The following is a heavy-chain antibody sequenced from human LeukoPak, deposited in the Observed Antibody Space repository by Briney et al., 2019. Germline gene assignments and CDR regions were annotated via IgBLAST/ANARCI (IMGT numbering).Heavy chain of an antibody. V-gene: IGHV3-23*01. CDR3: AKGVYGYYSFDY. J-gene: IGHJ4*02. CDR1: GFAFTNSA. Sequence: GGSLRLSCVGSGFAFTNSAMTWVRQGPGKRLEWVSAISGSGYSTFYRDSVEGRFTISRDNSENRLYLQMNSLRAEDTAVYYCAKGVYGYYSFDYWGQGTLVTVSS. CDR2: ISGSGYST. D-gene: IGHD5/OR15-5a*01.